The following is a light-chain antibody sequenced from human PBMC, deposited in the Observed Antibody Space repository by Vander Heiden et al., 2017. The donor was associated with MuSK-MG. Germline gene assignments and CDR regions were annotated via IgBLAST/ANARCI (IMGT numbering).Light chain of an antibody. CDR1: QSISSY. J-gene: IGKJ2*01. CDR3: QQGDSMPYI. V-gene: IGKV1-39*01. Sequence: DIQMTQSPSSLSASVGDRVTITCRASQSISSYLNWYQQKPGKAPKLLISGASSLQSGVPSRFSGSGSGTDFTLTVSRLQPEDFATYYCQQGDSMPYICGQGTKLEIK. CDR2: GAS.